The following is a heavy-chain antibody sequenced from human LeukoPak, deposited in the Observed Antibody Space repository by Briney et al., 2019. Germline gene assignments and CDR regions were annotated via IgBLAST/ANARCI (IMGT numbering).Heavy chain of an antibody. D-gene: IGHD6-19*01. CDR1: GFTFSGSA. J-gene: IGHJ4*02. Sequence: GGSLRLSCAASGFTFSGSAMHWVRQASGKGLEWVGRIRSKANSYATAYAASVKGRFTISRDDSKNTAYLQMNSLKTEDTAVYYCTRHYSSDWYDFDYWGQGTLVTVSS. CDR3: TRHYSSDWYDFDY. CDR2: IRSKANSYAT. V-gene: IGHV3-73*01.